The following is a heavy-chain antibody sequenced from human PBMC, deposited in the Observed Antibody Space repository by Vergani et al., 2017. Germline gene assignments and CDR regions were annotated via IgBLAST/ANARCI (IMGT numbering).Heavy chain of an antibody. CDR2: IYSGGST. CDR1: GFTFSDYY. D-gene: IGHD2-15*01. CDR3: ARAGGGPGDY. Sequence: VQLVESGGGLVKPGGSLRLSCAASGFTFSDYYMSWVRQAPGKGLEWVSVIYSGGSTYYADSVKGRFTISRDNSKNTLYLQMNSLRAEDTAVYYCARAGGGPGDYWGQGTLVTVSS. V-gene: IGHV3-66*01. J-gene: IGHJ4*02.